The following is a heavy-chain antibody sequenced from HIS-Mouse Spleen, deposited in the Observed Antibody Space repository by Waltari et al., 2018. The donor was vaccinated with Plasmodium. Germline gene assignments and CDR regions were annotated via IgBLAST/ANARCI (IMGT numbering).Heavy chain of an antibody. Sequence: GFTFSSYSMNWVRQAPGKGLEWVSSISSSSSYIYYADSVKGRFTISRDNAKNSLYLQMNSLRAEDTAVYYCARESSSSWYFDYWGQGTLVTVSS. CDR3: ARESSSSWYFDY. CDR1: GFTFSSYS. D-gene: IGHD6-13*01. CDR2: ISSSSSYI. V-gene: IGHV3-21*01. J-gene: IGHJ4*02.